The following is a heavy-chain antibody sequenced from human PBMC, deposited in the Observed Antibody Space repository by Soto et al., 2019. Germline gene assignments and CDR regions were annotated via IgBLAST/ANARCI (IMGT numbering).Heavy chain of an antibody. J-gene: IGHJ4*02. V-gene: IGHV3-30*18. CDR3: AKVLCSSSWYLDY. D-gene: IGHD6-13*01. CDR1: GFTFSSYG. CDR2: ISYDGSNK. Sequence: GGSLRLSCAASGFTFSSYGMHWVRQAPGKRLEWVAVISYDGSNKYYADSVKGRFTISRDNYKNTLYLQMNSLRAEDTAVYYSAKVLCSSSWYLDYWGQGTLVTVSS.